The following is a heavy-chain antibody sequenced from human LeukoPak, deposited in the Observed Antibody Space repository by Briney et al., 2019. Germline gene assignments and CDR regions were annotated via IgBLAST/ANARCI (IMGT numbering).Heavy chain of an antibody. J-gene: IGHJ4*02. CDR1: GFTCSSYG. CDR2: IWYDGSNK. Sequence: GGSLRLSCAASGFTCSSYGMHWVRQAPGKGLEWVAVIWYDGSNKYYADSVKGRFTISRDNSKNTLYLQMNSLRAEDTAVYYCAREGSQYYFDYWGPGTLVTVSS. D-gene: IGHD3-10*01. CDR3: AREGSQYYFDY. V-gene: IGHV3-33*01.